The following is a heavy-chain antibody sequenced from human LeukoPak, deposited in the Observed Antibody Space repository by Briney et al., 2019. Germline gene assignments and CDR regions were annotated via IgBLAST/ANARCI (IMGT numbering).Heavy chain of an antibody. CDR1: GGSFSGYY. V-gene: IGHV4-34*01. CDR3: ARGYSGWYYYFDY. CDR2: INHRGST. D-gene: IGHD6-19*01. J-gene: IGHJ4*02. Sequence: PSETLSLTCAVYGGSFSGYYWSWIRQPPGKGLEWIGEINHRGSTNYNPSLKSRVTISVHTSKNQSSLKLSSVTAADTAVYYCARGYSGWYYYFDYWGQGTLVTVSS.